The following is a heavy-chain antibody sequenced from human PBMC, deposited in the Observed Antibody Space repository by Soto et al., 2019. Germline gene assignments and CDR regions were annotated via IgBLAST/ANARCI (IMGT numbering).Heavy chain of an antibody. Sequence: EVQLVESGGGLVQPGGSLRLSCAASGFTFSSYWMSWVRQAPGKGLEWVANIKQDGSEKYYVDSVKGRFTISRDNAKNSLYLQMNSLRAEDTAVYYCARGEGRLINHYYYYMDVWGKGTTVTVSS. J-gene: IGHJ6*03. CDR3: ARGEGRLINHYYYYMDV. V-gene: IGHV3-7*01. D-gene: IGHD1-26*01. CDR1: GFTFSSYW. CDR2: IKQDGSEK.